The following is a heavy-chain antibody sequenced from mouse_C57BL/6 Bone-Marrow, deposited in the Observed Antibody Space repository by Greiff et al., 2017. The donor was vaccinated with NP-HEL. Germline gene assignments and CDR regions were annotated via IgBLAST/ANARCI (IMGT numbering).Heavy chain of an antibody. J-gene: IGHJ3*01. V-gene: IGHV14-3*01. D-gene: IGHD1-1*01. Sequence: VQLQQSVAELVRPGASVKLSCTASGFTIKNTYMHWVKQRPEQGLEWIGRIDPANGNTKYAPKFQGKATITADTSSNTAYLQLSSLTSEDTAIYYCAPHYYGSSRFAYWGQGTLVTVSA. CDR3: APHYYGSSRFAY. CDR1: GFTIKNTY. CDR2: IDPANGNT.